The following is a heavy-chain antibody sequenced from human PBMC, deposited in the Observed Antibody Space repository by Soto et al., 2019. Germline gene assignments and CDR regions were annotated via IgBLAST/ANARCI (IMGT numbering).Heavy chain of an antibody. Sequence: EASVKVSCKASGYTFNTYDIEWVRLATGQGLEWMGSMNPNTGSTDYAQKFQGRVTMTMTTSISTAYLELSSLRSDDTAVYYCARTMGGIAAAGSDFWGQGTLVTVSS. CDR3: ARTMGGIAAAGSDF. CDR1: GYTFNTYD. V-gene: IGHV1-8*01. J-gene: IGHJ4*02. CDR2: MNPNTGST. D-gene: IGHD6-13*01.